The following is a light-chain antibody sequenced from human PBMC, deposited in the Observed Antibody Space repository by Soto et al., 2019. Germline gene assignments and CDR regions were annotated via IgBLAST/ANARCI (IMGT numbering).Light chain of an antibody. CDR1: QSISDT. J-gene: IGKJ1*01. V-gene: IGKV3-15*01. Sequence: EIVMTQSPATLSVSPGGRATLSCRASQSISDTLAWYQQKPGQAPRLLIHGASTRATGFPARFSGSGSGTDFTLTISSLQSEDFAVYYCQQYNNWPWTFGQGTKGGYQ. CDR2: GAS. CDR3: QQYNNWPWT.